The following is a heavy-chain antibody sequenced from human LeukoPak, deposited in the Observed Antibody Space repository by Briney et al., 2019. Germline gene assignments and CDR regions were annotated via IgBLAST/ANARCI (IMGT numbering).Heavy chain of an antibody. CDR1: GDSISSYD. V-gene: IGHV4-4*07. J-gene: IGHJ4*02. D-gene: IGHD4-17*01. CDR3: AREVGDYAGVFDY. Sequence: PSETPSLTCTVSGDSISSYDWSWIRQPAGKGLEWIGRIYTSGSTNHNPSFKSRVTMSVDTSKSQFSLKLSSVTAADTAVYYCAREVGDYAGVFDYWGQGTLVTVSS. CDR2: IYTSGST.